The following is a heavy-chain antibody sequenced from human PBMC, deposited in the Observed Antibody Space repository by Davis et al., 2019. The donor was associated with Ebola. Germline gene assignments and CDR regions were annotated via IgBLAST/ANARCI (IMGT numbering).Heavy chain of an antibody. J-gene: IGHJ6*04. CDR3: ARGPQNIVVVPAAIGYYYYGMDV. V-gene: IGHV1-18*01. Sequence: ASVKVSCKASGYTFTSYGISWVRQAPGQGLEWMGWISAYNGNTNYAQKLQGRVTMTTDTSTSTAYMELRSLRSDDTAVYYCARGPQNIVVVPAAIGYYYYGMDVWGKGTTVTVSS. CDR1: GYTFTSYG. D-gene: IGHD2-2*02. CDR2: ISAYNGNT.